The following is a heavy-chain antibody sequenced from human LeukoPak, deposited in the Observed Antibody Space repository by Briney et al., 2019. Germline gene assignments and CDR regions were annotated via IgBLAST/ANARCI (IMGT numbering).Heavy chain of an antibody. CDR2: INTSVSS. J-gene: IGHJ6*03. V-gene: IGHV4-4*09. CDR3: ARRGSIAARSYYYYYMDV. CDR1: GGSISRYY. Sequence: SETLSLTCTVSGGSISRYYWSWIRQPPGTGLKWFGDINTSVSSNYNPSLKSRVTISLDTSKNQFSLKLSSVTAADTAVYYCARRGSIAARSYYYYYMDVWGKGTTVTVSS. D-gene: IGHD6-6*01.